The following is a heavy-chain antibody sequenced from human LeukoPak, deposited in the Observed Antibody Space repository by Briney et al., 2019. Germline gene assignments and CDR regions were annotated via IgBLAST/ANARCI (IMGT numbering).Heavy chain of an antibody. V-gene: IGHV3-30*03. D-gene: IGHD7-27*01. CDR3: AMGTYFYGVDV. J-gene: IGHJ6*02. CDR1: GFTFSSYG. Sequence: PGGSLRLSCAASGFTFSSYGMHWVRQAPGKGLDWVAGTSYDGINKYYADSVKGRFTISRDNSKNTLYLQMNSLRAEDTAVYYCAMGTYFYGVDVWGQGTTVTVPS. CDR2: TSYDGINK.